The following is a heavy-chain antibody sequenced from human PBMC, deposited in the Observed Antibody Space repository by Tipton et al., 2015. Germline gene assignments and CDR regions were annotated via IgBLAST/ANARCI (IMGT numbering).Heavy chain of an antibody. J-gene: IGHJ2*01. Sequence: SLRLSCAASGFIFSHYWMNWVRQAPGRGLECVANIKQDGSEKYYVDSVKGRFTISRDNAKNSLYLQMNSLRAEDTAVYYCATGYWYFDLWGRGTLVTVSS. CDR2: IKQDGSEK. CDR1: GFIFSHYW. V-gene: IGHV3-7*05. D-gene: IGHD3-10*01. CDR3: ATGYWYFDL.